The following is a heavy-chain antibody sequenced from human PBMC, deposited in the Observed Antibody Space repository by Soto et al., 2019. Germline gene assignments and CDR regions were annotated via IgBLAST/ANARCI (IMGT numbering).Heavy chain of an antibody. Sequence: SETLSLTCTVSGGTFSGYFWTWIRQPPGKGLEWLAEINHSGITNYNPSVESRVSMSVDTSKNQFSLRLYSVTAADTAVYYCVRGPYNYNSRYFDYWGQGTLVTVSS. J-gene: IGHJ4*02. CDR3: VRGPYNYNSRYFDY. D-gene: IGHD1-1*01. CDR1: GGTFSGYF. V-gene: IGHV4-34*01. CDR2: INHSGIT.